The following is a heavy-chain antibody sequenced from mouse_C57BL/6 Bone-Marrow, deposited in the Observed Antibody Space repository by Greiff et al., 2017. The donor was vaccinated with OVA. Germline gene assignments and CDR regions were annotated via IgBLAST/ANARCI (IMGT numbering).Heavy chain of an antibody. CDR2: INPNNGGT. V-gene: IGHV1-18*01. CDR1: GYTFTDYN. CDR3: ARIRDPYGSNTYWYFDV. Sequence: EVQLQQSGPELVKPGASVKIPCKASGYTFTDYNMDWVKQSHGKSLEWIGDINPNNGGTIYNQKFKGKATLTVDKSSSTAYMELRSLTSEDTAVYYCARIRDPYGSNTYWYFDVWGTGTTVTVSS. J-gene: IGHJ1*03. D-gene: IGHD1-1*01.